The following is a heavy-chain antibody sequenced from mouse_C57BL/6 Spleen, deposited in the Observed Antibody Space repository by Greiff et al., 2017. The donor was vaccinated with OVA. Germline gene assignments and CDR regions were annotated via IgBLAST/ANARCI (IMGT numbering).Heavy chain of an antibody. V-gene: IGHV1-53*01. CDR3: ARSGDYDDGRFAY. J-gene: IGHJ3*01. CDR1: GYTFTSYW. D-gene: IGHD2-4*01. Sequence: QVHVKQPGTELVKPGASVKLSCKASGYTFTSYWMHWVKQRPGQGLEWIGNINPSNGGTNYNEKFKSKATLTVDKSSSTAYMQLSSLTSEDSAVYYCARSGDYDDGRFAYWGQGTLVTVSA. CDR2: INPSNGGT.